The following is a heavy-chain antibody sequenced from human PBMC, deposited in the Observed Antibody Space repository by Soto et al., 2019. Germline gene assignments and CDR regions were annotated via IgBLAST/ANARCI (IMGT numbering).Heavy chain of an antibody. CDR2: TYYSGST. CDR1: GGSISSSSYY. CDR3: ARLGYCTNGVCSADFDY. V-gene: IGHV4-39*01. D-gene: IGHD2-8*01. J-gene: IGHJ4*02. Sequence: SETLSLTCTVSGGSISSSSYYWGWIRQPPGKGLEWIGSTYYSGSTYYNPSLKSRVTISVDTSKNQFSLKLSSVTAADTAVYYCARLGYCTNGVCSADFDYWGQGTLVTVSS.